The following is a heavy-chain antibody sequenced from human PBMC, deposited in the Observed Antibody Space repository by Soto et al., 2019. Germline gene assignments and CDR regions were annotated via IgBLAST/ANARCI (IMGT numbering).Heavy chain of an antibody. CDR2: ISYDGSNK. D-gene: IGHD3-22*01. CDR1: GFTFSSYG. CDR3: AKDMAHYYDSSGIDY. V-gene: IGHV3-30*18. Sequence: GGSLRLSCAASGFTFSSYGMHWVRQAPGKGLEWVAVISYDGSNKYYADSVKGRFTISRDNSKNTLYLQMNSLRAEDTAVYYCAKDMAHYYDSSGIDYWGQGTLVTVSS. J-gene: IGHJ4*02.